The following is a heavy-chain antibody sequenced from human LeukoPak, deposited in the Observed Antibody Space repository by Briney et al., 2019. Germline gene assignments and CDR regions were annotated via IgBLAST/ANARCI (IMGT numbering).Heavy chain of an antibody. Sequence: GGSLRLSCAASGFTFSNYAMSWVRQAPGKGLEWVSAISGGSSSTYYADSVKGRFPISRDKSKNTLSLQLNSLRAEDTALYYCAKDRRSMVVTPSWAFDIWGQGTLVTVSS. D-gene: IGHD4-23*01. J-gene: IGHJ3*02. CDR3: AKDRRSMVVTPSWAFDI. CDR2: ISGGSSST. V-gene: IGHV3-23*01. CDR1: GFTFSNYA.